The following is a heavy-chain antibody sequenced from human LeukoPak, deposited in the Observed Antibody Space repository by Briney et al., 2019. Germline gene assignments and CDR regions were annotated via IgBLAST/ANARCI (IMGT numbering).Heavy chain of an antibody. D-gene: IGHD6-6*01. CDR2: ISGSGGST. CDR1: GFTFYNYA. CDR3: AKDKEYSSSKFDY. V-gene: IGHV3-23*01. J-gene: IGHJ4*02. Sequence: PGGSLRLSCAASGFTFYNYAMSWVRQAPGKGLEWVSAISGSGGSTYYADSVKGRFTISRDNSKNTLYLQMNSLRAEDTAVYYCAKDKEYSSSKFDYWGQGTLVTVSS.